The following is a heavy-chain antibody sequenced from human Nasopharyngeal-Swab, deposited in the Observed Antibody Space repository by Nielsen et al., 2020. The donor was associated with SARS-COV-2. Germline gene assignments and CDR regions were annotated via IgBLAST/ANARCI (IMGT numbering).Heavy chain of an antibody. Sequence: GESLKTSCAASGSTFSSYAMSWVRPAPGKGLESVSAISGSGGSTYYADSAKGRFTISRDNSKNTLYLQMNSLRAEDTAAYYCAKEGSRTTVITIYWYFDLWGRGTLVTVSS. J-gene: IGHJ2*01. CDR3: AKEGSRTTVITIYWYFDL. CDR2: ISGSGGST. D-gene: IGHD2/OR15-2a*01. CDR1: GSTFSSYA. V-gene: IGHV3-23*01.